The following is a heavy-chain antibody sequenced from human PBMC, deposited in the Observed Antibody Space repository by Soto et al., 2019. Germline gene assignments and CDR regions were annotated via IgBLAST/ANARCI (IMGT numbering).Heavy chain of an antibody. J-gene: IGHJ4*02. CDR2: IWYDGSNK. D-gene: IGHD2-2*01. CDR3: ARWMRRPAAIFYSYFDY. CDR1: GFTFSSHG. Sequence: HPGGSLRLSCAASGFTFSSHGMHWVRQAPGKGLEWVAVIWYDGSNKYYADSVKGRFTISRDNSKNTLYLQMNSLRAEDTAVYYCARWMRRPAAIFYSYFDYWGQGTLVTVSS. V-gene: IGHV3-33*01.